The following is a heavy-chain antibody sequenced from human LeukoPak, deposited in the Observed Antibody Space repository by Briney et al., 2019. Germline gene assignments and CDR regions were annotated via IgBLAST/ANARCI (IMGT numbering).Heavy chain of an antibody. V-gene: IGHV4-34*01. Sequence: SETLSLTCAVYGGSFSGYYWSWIRQPPGKGLEWIGEINHSGSTNYNPSLKSRVTISVDTSKNQFSLKLSSVTAADTAVYYCARALGMITMVRGVIFSYGMDVWGQGTTVTVSS. D-gene: IGHD3-10*01. CDR1: GGSFSGYY. CDR2: INHSGST. J-gene: IGHJ6*02. CDR3: ARALGMITMVRGVIFSYGMDV.